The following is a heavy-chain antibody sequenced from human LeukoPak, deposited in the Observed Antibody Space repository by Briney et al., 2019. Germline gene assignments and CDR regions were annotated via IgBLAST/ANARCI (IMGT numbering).Heavy chain of an antibody. CDR1: GASITSYH. CDR2: IYTSAST. CDR3: ARDRIWNDAGHDPFDI. J-gene: IGHJ3*02. V-gene: IGHV4-4*07. D-gene: IGHD1-1*01. Sequence: PSETLPLTCTVSGASITSYHWSWLRQPAGKGLEWIGRIYTSASTNYSPSFKGRATISIDRSKSQFSLNLPSVTAADTAVYYCARDRIWNDAGHDPFDIWGQGTMVAVSS.